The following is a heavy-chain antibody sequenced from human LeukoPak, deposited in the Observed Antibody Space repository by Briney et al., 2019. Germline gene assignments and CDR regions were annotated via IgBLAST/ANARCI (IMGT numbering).Heavy chain of an antibody. CDR2: ISYDGSNK. V-gene: IGHV3-30*18. J-gene: IGHJ4*02. Sequence: RGSLRLSCAASGFTFSSYGMHWVRQAPGKGLEWVAVISYDGSNKYYADSVKGRFTISRDNSKNTLYLQMNSLRAEDTAVYYCAKDRGRYEIDYWGQGTLVTVSS. D-gene: IGHD5-12*01. CDR3: AKDRGRYEIDY. CDR1: GFTFSSYG.